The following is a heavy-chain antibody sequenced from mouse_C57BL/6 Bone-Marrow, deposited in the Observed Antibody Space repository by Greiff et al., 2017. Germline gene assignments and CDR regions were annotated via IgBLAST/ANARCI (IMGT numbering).Heavy chain of an antibody. CDR2: ISDGGSYT. Sequence: EVQLVESGGGLVKPGGSLKLSCAASGFTFSSYAMSWVRQTPEKRLEWVATISDGGSYTYYPDNVKGRFTISRDNAKNNLYLQMSHLKSEDTAMYYCARDFYSNYPYYYAMDYWGQGTSVTVSS. V-gene: IGHV5-4*01. J-gene: IGHJ4*01. D-gene: IGHD2-5*01. CDR1: GFTFSSYA. CDR3: ARDFYSNYPYYYAMDY.